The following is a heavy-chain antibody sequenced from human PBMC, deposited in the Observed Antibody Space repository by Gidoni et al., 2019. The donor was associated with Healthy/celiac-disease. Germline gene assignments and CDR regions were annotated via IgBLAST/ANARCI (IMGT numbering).Heavy chain of an antibody. CDR1: GFTFSSYG. Sequence: QVQLVESGGGVVQPGRSLRLSCAASGFTFSSYGMHWVRQAPGKGLEWVAVISYDGSNKYYADSVKGRFTISRDNSKNTLYLQMNSLRAEDTAVYYCAKGSRSVAADYWGQGTLVTVSS. V-gene: IGHV3-30*18. J-gene: IGHJ4*02. CDR2: ISYDGSNK. D-gene: IGHD6-19*01. CDR3: AKGSRSVAADY.